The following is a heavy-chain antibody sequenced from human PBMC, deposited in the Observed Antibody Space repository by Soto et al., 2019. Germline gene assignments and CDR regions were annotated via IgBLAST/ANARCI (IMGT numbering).Heavy chain of an antibody. V-gene: IGHV1-2*02. CDR3: ARDLVDYHTHYYGMDV. CDR1: GYTFTGYY. J-gene: IGHJ6*02. CDR2: INPNSGGT. D-gene: IGHD1-26*01. Sequence: GASVKVSCKASGYTFTGYYMHWVRQAPGQGLEWMGWINPNSGGTNYAQKFQGRVTMTRDTSISTAYMELSRLRSDDTAVYYCARDLVDYHTHYYGMDVWGQGTTVTVSS.